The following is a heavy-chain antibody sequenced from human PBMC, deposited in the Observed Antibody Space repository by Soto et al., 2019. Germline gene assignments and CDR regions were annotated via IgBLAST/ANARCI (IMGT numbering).Heavy chain of an antibody. Sequence: VLVKPTETLTLTCTVSGFSLSNGKVGVSWIRQPPGKALEWLAHIFSNDEKSYRTSLKSRLTISEDTSKSQVVLTMTNVDPVDTATYYCARILFGRSVAGGYFYMDVWGKGTTVTVSS. D-gene: IGHD6-19*01. CDR2: IFSNDEK. V-gene: IGHV2-26*01. CDR1: GFSLSNGKVG. CDR3: ARILFGRSVAGGYFYMDV. J-gene: IGHJ6*03.